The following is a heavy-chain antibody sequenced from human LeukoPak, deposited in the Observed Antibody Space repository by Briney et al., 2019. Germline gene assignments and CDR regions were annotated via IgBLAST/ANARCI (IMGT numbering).Heavy chain of an antibody. J-gene: IGHJ6*02. CDR2: ISGSGGST. CDR1: GFTFSSYA. CDR3: AKASGYDFYYYGMDV. Sequence: PGGSLRLSCAASGFTFSSYAMSWVRQAPGKGLEWVSAISGSGGSTYYADSVKGRFTISRDNSKNTLYLQMNSLRAEDTAVYYCAKASGYDFYYYGMDVWGQGTTVTVSS. D-gene: IGHD5-12*01. V-gene: IGHV3-23*01.